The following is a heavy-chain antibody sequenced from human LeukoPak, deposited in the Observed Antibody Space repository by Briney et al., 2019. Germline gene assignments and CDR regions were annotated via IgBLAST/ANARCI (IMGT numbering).Heavy chain of an antibody. Sequence: GGSLRLSCAASGFTFSNYWMHWVRHAPGKGLVWVSRINSDRSSRKYADSVKGRFTISRDNSKNSLYLQMTSLRGEDTAVYYCAREFTGSGSYYGNFDYWGQGTLVTVSS. V-gene: IGHV3-74*03. CDR2: INSDRSSR. J-gene: IGHJ4*02. CDR3: AREFTGSGSYYGNFDY. D-gene: IGHD1-26*01. CDR1: GFTFSNYW.